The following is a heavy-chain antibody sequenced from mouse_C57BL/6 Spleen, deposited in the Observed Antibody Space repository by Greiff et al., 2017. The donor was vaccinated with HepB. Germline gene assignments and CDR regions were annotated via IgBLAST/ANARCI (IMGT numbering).Heavy chain of an antibody. Sequence: QVQLQQPGAELVMPGASVKLSCKASGYTFTSYWMHWVKQRPGQGLEWIGEIDPSDSYTNYNQKFKGKSTLTVDKSSSTAYMQLSSLTSEDSAVYYGAVGGGRAMDYWGQGTSVTVSS. V-gene: IGHV1-69*01. J-gene: IGHJ4*01. CDR1: GYTFTSYW. D-gene: IGHD1-1*02. CDR2: IDPSDSYT. CDR3: AVGGGRAMDY.